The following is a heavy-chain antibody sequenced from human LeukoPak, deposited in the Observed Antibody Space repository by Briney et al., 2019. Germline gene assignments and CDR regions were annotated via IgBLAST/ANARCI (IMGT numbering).Heavy chain of an antibody. CDR3: ARLWWSGSSYFDY. Sequence: SETLSLTCTVSGGSISSGSYYWGWIRQPPGMGLEWIGSIYYSGTTYYNPSLKSRVTISVDTSKNQLSLKLSSVTAADTAVYYCARLWWSGSSYFDYWGQGTLVTVSS. CDR1: GGSISSGSYY. V-gene: IGHV4-39*01. CDR2: IYYSGTT. J-gene: IGHJ4*02. D-gene: IGHD6-6*01.